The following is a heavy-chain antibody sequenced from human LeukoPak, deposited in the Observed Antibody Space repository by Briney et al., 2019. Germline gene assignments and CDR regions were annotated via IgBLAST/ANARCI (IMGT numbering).Heavy chain of an antibody. CDR2: IYYSGST. V-gene: IGHV4-31*03. CDR1: GGSISSGGYY. J-gene: IGHJ5*02. Sequence: SETLSLTCTVSGGSISSGGYYWSWIRQHPGKGLEWIGYIYYSGSTYYNPSLKSRVTISVDTSKNQFSLKLSPVTAADTAVYYCARRSNMVRGFWFDPWGQGTLVTVSS. D-gene: IGHD3-10*01. CDR3: ARRSNMVRGFWFDP.